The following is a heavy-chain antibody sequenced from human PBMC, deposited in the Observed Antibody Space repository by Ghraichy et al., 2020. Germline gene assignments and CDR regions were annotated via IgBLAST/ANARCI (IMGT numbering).Heavy chain of an antibody. CDR1: GGSINSSY. Sequence: SETLSPTCTVSGGSINSSYWTWIPQLPGKGLEWIGYISYSVCTNYNSSLKSRVTISLDTSKNQFSLKLSSVTAVDTAVYYCARGPNRFYFDYWGQGTLVTVSS. D-gene: IGHD1-14*01. V-gene: IGHV4-59*01. J-gene: IGHJ4*02. CDR2: ISYSVCT. CDR3: ARGPNRFYFDY.